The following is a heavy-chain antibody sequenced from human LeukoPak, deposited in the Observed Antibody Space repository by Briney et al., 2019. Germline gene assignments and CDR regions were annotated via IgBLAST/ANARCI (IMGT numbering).Heavy chain of an antibody. CDR3: AKDEATSGGGLAS. CDR2: MYTGGTP. CDR1: GFTVSGTH. D-gene: IGHD3-16*01. V-gene: IGHV3-53*01. J-gene: IGHJ4*02. Sequence: GGSLRLSCAASGFTVSGTHMSWVRQAPGKGLEWVSAMYTGGTPYYADSVMGRFTVSRDNSRNTVFLHMNSLRVDDTAVYYCAKDEATSGGGLASWGQGTLVTVSS.